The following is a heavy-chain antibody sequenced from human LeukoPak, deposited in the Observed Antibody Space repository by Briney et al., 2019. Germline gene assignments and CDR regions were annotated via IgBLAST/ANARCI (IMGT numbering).Heavy chain of an antibody. CDR3: AKDSGGSYSGYMDV. J-gene: IGHJ6*03. CDR2: IRYDGANK. V-gene: IGHV3-30*02. Sequence: GGSLRLSCAASGFTFNSYGMHWVRQAPGMGLEWVALIRYDGANKYYADSVKGRFTISRDNSKNTLYLQMNSLRAEDTAVYYCAKDSGGSYSGYMDVWGKGTTVTVSS. D-gene: IGHD1-26*01. CDR1: GFTFNSYG.